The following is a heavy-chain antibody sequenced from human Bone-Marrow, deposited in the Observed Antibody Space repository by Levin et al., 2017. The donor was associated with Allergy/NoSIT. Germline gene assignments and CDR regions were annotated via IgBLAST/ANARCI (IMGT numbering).Heavy chain of an antibody. Sequence: GESLKISCEASGFSLSGYSMNWVRQAPGKGLEWVSTISGSGTYINYVDSVKGRFAISRDDAKNSVYLQMNSLRAEDTAVYYCARDQGLAWGQGVLVTVSS. V-gene: IGHV3-21*01. CDR2: ISGSGTYI. J-gene: IGHJ5*02. CDR3: ARDQGLA. CDR1: GFSLSGYS.